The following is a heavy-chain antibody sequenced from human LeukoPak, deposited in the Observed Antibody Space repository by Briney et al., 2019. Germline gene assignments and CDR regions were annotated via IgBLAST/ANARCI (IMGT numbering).Heavy chain of an antibody. CDR2: ISAYNGNT. J-gene: IGHJ4*02. D-gene: IGHD3-10*01. V-gene: IGHV1-18*01. CDR1: GYTFTSYG. Sequence: HGASVKVSCKASGYTFTSYGISWVRQAPGQGLEWMGWISAYNGNTNYAQKLQGRVTMTRDMSTSTVYMELSSLRSEDTAVYYCARDWGVRGVRVDYWGQGTLVTVSS. CDR3: ARDWGVRGVRVDY.